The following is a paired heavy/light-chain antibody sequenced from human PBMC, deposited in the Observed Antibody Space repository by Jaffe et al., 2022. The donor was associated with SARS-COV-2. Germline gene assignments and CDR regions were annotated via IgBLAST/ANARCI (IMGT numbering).Light chain of an antibody. CDR1: ESVRNY. CDR2: DAS. CDR3: QQRYKWPPLT. Sequence: EIVLTQSPATLSLSPGERATLSCRASESVRNYLAWYQQKPGQAPRLLIYDASNRATGIPARFSGSGSGTDFTLSISSLEAEDFAVYYCQQRYKWPPLTFGGGTKVEIK. J-gene: IGKJ4*01. V-gene: IGKV3-11*01.
Heavy chain of an antibody. Sequence: EVQVLESGGGLGQPGGSLRLSCAASGFTLSNYAMTWVRQPPGKGLEWVSSLSGSSDRTYYADSVKGRFIISRDSSKNTLFLQMNSLRAEDTAIYYCAKSKSPGNTDMIFDYWGQGTLVTVSS. CDR2: LSGSSDRT. V-gene: IGHV3-23*01. D-gene: IGHD5-18*01. CDR1: GFTLSNYA. CDR3: AKSKSPGNTDMIFDY. J-gene: IGHJ4*02.